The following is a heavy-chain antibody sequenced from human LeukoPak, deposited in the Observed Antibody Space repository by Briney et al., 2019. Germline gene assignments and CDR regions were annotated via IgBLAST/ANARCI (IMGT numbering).Heavy chain of an antibody. CDR3: ARGLGSGWGYYFDY. D-gene: IGHD6-25*01. CDR1: GYTFTSYD. Sequence: ASVKVSCKASGYTFTSYDINWVRQATGQGLEWMGWMNPNSGNTGYAQKFQGRVTMTRNTSISTAYMGLSSLRSEDTAVYYCARGLGSGWGYYFDYWGQGTLVTVSS. J-gene: IGHJ4*02. V-gene: IGHV1-8*01. CDR2: MNPNSGNT.